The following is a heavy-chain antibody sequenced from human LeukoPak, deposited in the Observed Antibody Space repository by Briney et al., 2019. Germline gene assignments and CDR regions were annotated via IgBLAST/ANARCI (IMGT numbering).Heavy chain of an antibody. CDR2: IYYSGST. J-gene: IGHJ6*03. Sequence: SETLSLTCTVSGYSISSGYYWGWIRQPPGKGLEWIGSIYYSGSTYYNPSLKSRVTISVDTSKDQFSLKLSSVTAADTAVYYCARTGGYPFYYYYYYMDVWGKGTTVTVSS. V-gene: IGHV4-38-2*02. D-gene: IGHD3-22*01. CDR1: GYSISSGYY. CDR3: ARTGGYPFYYYYYYMDV.